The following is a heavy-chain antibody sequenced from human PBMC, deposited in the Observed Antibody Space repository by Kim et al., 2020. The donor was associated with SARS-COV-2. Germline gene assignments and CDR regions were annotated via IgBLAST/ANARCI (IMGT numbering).Heavy chain of an antibody. CDR2: STI. J-gene: IGHJ4*02. V-gene: IGHV3-48*02. Sequence: STIYYADSVEGRFTISRDNAKNSLYLQMNSLRDEHTAVYYCARVRGGANDYWGQGTLVTVSS. CDR3: ARVRGGANDY. D-gene: IGHD3-16*01.